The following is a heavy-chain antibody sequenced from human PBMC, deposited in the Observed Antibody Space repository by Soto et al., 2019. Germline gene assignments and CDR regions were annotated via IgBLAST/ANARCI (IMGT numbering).Heavy chain of an antibody. CDR3: ARENYYDSSGYY. J-gene: IGHJ4*02. D-gene: IGHD3-22*01. V-gene: IGHV4-34*01. Sequence: SETLSLTCAVYGGSFSGYCLRWIRQPPGKGLEWIGEINHSGSTNYNPSIKSRVTISVDTSKNQFSRKLSSVTAADTAVYYCARENYYDSSGYYWGQGTLVTVSS. CDR1: GGSFSGYC. CDR2: INHSGST.